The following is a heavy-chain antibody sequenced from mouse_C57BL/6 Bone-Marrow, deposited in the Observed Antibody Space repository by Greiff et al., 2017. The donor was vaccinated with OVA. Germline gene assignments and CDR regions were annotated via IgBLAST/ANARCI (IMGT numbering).Heavy chain of an antibody. J-gene: IGHJ2*01. CDR1: GYTFTSYW. CDR2: IDPSDSYT. D-gene: IGHD1-1*01. Sequence: VQLQQPGAELVKPGASVKLSCKASGYTFTSYWMQWVKQRPGQGLEWIGEIDPSDSYTNYNQKFKGKATLTVDTSSSTAYMQLSSLTSEDSAVYYCAIGGVDYGSSYYFDYWGQGTTLTVSS. V-gene: IGHV1-50*01. CDR3: AIGGVDYGSSYYFDY.